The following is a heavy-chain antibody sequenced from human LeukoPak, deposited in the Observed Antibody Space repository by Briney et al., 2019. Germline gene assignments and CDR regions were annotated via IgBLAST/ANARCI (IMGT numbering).Heavy chain of an antibody. CDR2: VDRTGST. J-gene: IGHJ6*03. V-gene: IGHV4-59*01. D-gene: IGHD1-1*01. Sequence: SETLSLTCSVSDDSITMYYWTWIRQPPGNGLEWIGYVDRTGSTNFNPSLIGRVSISRDTTKNLFSLRLRSVTAAHTAVYFCARGRVSSSTWYSTYYYYFYMDAWGKGTTVTVSS. CDR1: DDSITMYY. CDR3: ARGRVSSSTWYSTYYYYFYMDA.